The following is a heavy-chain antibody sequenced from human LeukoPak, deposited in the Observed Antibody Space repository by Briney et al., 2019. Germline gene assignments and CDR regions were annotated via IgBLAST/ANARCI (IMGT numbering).Heavy chain of an antibody. CDR2: IRYDGSNK. CDR1: GFTFSSYG. V-gene: IGHV3-30*02. D-gene: IGHD3-22*01. CDR3: AKDIDYYDSSGGFDY. Sequence: GGSLRLSCAASGFTFSSYGMHWVRQAPGKGLEWVAFIRYDGSNKYYADSVKGRFTISRDNSKNTLYLQMNSLRAEDTAVYYCAKDIDYYDSSGGFDYWGQGTLVTVSS. J-gene: IGHJ4*02.